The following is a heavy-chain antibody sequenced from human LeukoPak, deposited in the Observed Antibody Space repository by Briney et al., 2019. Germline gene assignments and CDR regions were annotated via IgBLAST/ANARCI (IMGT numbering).Heavy chain of an antibody. CDR2: ISAYNGNT. J-gene: IGHJ5*02. D-gene: IGHD6-13*01. Sequence: ASVKVSCKASGYTFTSYGISRVRQAPGQGLEWMGWISAYNGNTNYAQKLQGRVTMTTDTPTSTAYMELRSLRSDDTAVYYCARFFARVAAAGIRVTSNWFDPWGQGTLVTVSS. CDR1: GYTFTSYG. V-gene: IGHV1-18*01. CDR3: ARFFARVAAAGIRVTSNWFDP.